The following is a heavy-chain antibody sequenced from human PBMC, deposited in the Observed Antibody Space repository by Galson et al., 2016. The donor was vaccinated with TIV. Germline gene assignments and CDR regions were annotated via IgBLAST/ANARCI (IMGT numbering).Heavy chain of an antibody. D-gene: IGHD3-10*01. CDR1: GFTFDDYA. J-gene: IGHJ6*03. CDR3: CKGSGDAPYYFYMDV. Sequence: SLRHSCAASGFTFDDYALHWVRQAPGKGLEWESGVSWNGGGVGYADYVKGRFTISRDTATKSLYLQMNSLGTDDTAEYLCCKGSGDAPYYFYMDVWGEGTTVIVS. CDR2: VSWNGGGV. V-gene: IGHV3-9*01.